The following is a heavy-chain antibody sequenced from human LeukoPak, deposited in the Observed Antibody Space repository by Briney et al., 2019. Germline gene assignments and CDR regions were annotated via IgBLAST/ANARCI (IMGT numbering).Heavy chain of an antibody. CDR1: GFSFDDNA. CDR3: AKDNQRGGFQH. CDR2: ISGDGATT. D-gene: IGHD3-16*01. Sequence: GGSLRLSCAASGFSFDDNAMDWVRQAPGKGLEWVSLISGDGATTYYADSVKGRFNISRDNSKSSLYPQMNSLRSEDSALYYCAKDNQRGGFQHWGQGTLVTVSS. V-gene: IGHV3-43*02. J-gene: IGHJ1*01.